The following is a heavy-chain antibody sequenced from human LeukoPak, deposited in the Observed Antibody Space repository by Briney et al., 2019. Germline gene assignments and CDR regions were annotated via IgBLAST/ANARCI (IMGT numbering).Heavy chain of an antibody. V-gene: IGHV3-33*06. Sequence: GGSLRLSCAASGFTFDTFGMHWVRQAPGQGLEWVAAIWFDGSVKHYSDAVKGRFAISRDNSLNTLYLQMNSLRVEDTAIYYCAKDTAVQFLEPAFWGQGTLVTVSS. CDR2: IWFDGSVK. D-gene: IGHD3-3*01. CDR1: GFTFDTFG. CDR3: AKDTAVQFLEPAF. J-gene: IGHJ4*02.